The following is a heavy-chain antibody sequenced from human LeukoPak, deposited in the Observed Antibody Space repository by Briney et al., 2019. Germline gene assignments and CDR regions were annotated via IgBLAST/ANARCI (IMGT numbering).Heavy chain of an antibody. Sequence: SETLSLTCTVSGGSISSYYWSWIRQPPGKGLEWIGYIYYSGSTNYNPSLKSRVTISVDTPKNQFSLKLSSVTAADTAVYYCARHSCRGGRCYRFEHRGPGTLVNV. J-gene: IGHJ4*02. CDR2: IYYSGST. V-gene: IGHV4-59*08. CDR3: ARHSCRGGRCYRFEH. CDR1: GGSISSYY. D-gene: IGHD2-15*01.